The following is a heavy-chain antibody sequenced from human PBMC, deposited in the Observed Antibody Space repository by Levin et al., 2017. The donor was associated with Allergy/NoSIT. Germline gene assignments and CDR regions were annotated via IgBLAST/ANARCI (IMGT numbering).Heavy chain of an antibody. CDR2: INHSGST. CDR3: ARDGSFGVGAFDI. J-gene: IGHJ3*02. V-gene: IGHV4-34*01. CDR1: GGSFSGYY. D-gene: IGHD3-3*01. Sequence: PSETLSLTCAVYGGSFSGYYWSWIRQPPGKGLEWIGEINHSGSTNYNPSLKSRVTISVDTSKNQFSLKLNSVTAADTAVEYCARDGSFGVGAFDIWGQGTMVTVSS.